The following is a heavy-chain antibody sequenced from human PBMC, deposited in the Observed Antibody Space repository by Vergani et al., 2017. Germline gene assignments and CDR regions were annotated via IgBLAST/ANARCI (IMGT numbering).Heavy chain of an antibody. CDR3: VRDVRVSRT. Sequence: EVQMVESGGGLVKPGGSLRLSCVASVFTFSHYSMNWVRQAPGKGLEWVSSISGNNDDVYYADLVKGRFTISRDNAKNSLYLDMSSLRAADTAVYYCVRDVRVSRTWGQGTLVDVFS. J-gene: IGHJ3*01. V-gene: IGHV3-21*03. CDR2: ISGNNDDV. CDR1: VFTFSHYS.